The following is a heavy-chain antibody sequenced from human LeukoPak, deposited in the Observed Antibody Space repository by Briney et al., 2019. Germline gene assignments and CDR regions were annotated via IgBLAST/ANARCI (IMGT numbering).Heavy chain of an antibody. CDR2: ISGSGGST. D-gene: IGHD3-22*01. Sequence: GGSLRLSCAASGFTFSSYAMSWVRQAPGKGLEWVSAISGSGGSTYYADSVKGRFTISRDNSKNTLYLQMNSLRAEDTAVYYCARDKDYDSSGYLVYWGQGTLVTVSS. V-gene: IGHV3-23*01. CDR1: GFTFSSYA. CDR3: ARDKDYDSSGYLVY. J-gene: IGHJ4*02.